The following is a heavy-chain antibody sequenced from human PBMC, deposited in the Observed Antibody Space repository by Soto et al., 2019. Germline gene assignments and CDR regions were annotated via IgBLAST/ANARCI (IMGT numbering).Heavy chain of an antibody. Sequence: GGSLRLSCAASGFTFSSYEMNWVRQAPGKGLEWVSYISSSGSTIYYADSVKGRFTISRDNAKNSLYPQMNSLRAEDTAVYYCARLSNAYSSSWVHWFDPWGQGTLVTVSS. CDR3: ARLSNAYSSSWVHWFDP. CDR2: ISSSGSTI. CDR1: GFTFSSYE. V-gene: IGHV3-48*03. J-gene: IGHJ5*02. D-gene: IGHD6-6*01.